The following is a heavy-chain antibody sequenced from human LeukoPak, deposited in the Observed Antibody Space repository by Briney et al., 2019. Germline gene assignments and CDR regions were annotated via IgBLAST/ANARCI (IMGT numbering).Heavy chain of an antibody. CDR1: GYTFTSYG. D-gene: IGHD6-13*01. V-gene: IGHV1-18*01. Sequence: ASVKVSCKASGYTFTSYGISWVRQAPGQGLEWMGWISAYNGNTNYAQKLQGRVTMTTDTSTSTAYMELRSLRSDDTAVYYCAMSPLYSKKSHYFDYWGQGTLATVSS. J-gene: IGHJ4*02. CDR3: AMSPLYSKKSHYFDY. CDR2: ISAYNGNT.